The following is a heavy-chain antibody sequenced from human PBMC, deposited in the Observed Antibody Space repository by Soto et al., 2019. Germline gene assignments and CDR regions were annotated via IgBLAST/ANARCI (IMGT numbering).Heavy chain of an antibody. CDR1: GFTFSSYA. Sequence: EVQLLESGGGLVQPGGSLRLSCAASGFTFSSYAMSWVRQAPGKGLEWVSAISGSGGSTYYADSVKGRFTISRDNSKNTLYLQMNSLRAEDTAVYYCAKDLTQYNWNDWAGSWFDPWGQGTLVTVSS. CDR2: ISGSGGST. CDR3: AKDLTQYNWNDWAGSWFDP. J-gene: IGHJ5*02. V-gene: IGHV3-23*01. D-gene: IGHD1-1*01.